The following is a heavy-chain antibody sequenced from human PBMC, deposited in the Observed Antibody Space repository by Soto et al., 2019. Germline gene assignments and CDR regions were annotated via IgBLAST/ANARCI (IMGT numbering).Heavy chain of an antibody. CDR1: GFTFSSYS. D-gene: IGHD3-22*01. Sequence: GGSLRLSCAASGFTFSSYSMNWVRQAPGKGLEWVSSISSSSSYIYYADSVKGRFTISRDNAKNSLYLQMSSLRAEDTALYYCTTDPVTMIVVVPSSGWGQGPLVTVSS. V-gene: IGHV3-21*04. J-gene: IGHJ4*02. CDR2: ISSSSSYI. CDR3: TTDPVTMIVVVPSSG.